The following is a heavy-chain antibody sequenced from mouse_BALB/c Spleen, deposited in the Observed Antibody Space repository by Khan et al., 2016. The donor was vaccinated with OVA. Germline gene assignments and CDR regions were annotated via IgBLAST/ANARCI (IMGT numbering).Heavy chain of an antibody. J-gene: IGHJ3*01. CDR2: VSSLAYNF. V-gene: IGHV5-15*02. CDR3: ARGGKGGFAY. Sequence: EVELVESGGGLVQPGGSRKLSCAASGFTFSDYGMAWVRQAPGKGPEWVAFVSSLAYNFYYADTVTGRFTISRENAKNTLYLEMSSLRSEDTAMYYCARGGKGGFAYWGQGTRVTVSA. CDR1: GFTFSDYG.